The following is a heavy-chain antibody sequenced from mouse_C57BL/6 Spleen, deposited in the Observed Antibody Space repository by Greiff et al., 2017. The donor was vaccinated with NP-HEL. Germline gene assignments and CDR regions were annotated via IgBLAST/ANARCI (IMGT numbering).Heavy chain of an antibody. V-gene: IGHV1-53*01. CDR3: ARFGNYGWYFDV. Sequence: VQLQQSGTELVKPGASVKLSCKASGYTFTSYWMHWVKQRPGQGLEWIGNINPSNGGTNYNEKFKSKATLTVDKSSSTAYMQLSSLTSEDSAVYYCARFGNYGWYFDVWGTGTTVTVSS. CDR2: INPSNGGT. CDR1: GYTFTSYW. J-gene: IGHJ1*03. D-gene: IGHD2-1*01.